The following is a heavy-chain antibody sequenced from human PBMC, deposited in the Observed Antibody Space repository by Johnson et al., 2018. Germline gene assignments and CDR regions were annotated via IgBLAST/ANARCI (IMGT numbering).Heavy chain of an antibody. CDR1: GFTFSSYA. CDR2: ISGSGRST. CDR3: ARDSAYYGMDV. J-gene: IGHJ6*02. V-gene: IGHV3-23*04. Sequence: VQLVESGGGLVQPGGSLRLSCAASGFTFSSYAMSWVRQAPGQGLEWVSAISGSGRSTYYADPVKGRFTISRDKSKNPLYLQMNSPRAEDTAVYYCARDSAYYGMDVWGQGTTVTVSS.